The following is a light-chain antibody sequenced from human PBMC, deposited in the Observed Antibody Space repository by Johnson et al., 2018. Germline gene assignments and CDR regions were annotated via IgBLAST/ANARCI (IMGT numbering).Light chain of an antibody. CDR2: ENN. Sequence: QSVLTQPPSVSAAPGQKVTISCSGSSSNIGNNYLSWYQQLPGTAPKLLIYENNKRPSGIPDRFSGSKSGTSATLGITGLQNGDEADYYCGTWDSSLSAGNVFGTGTKVTVL. J-gene: IGLJ1*01. CDR3: GTWDSSLSAGNV. CDR1: SSNIGNNY. V-gene: IGLV1-51*02.